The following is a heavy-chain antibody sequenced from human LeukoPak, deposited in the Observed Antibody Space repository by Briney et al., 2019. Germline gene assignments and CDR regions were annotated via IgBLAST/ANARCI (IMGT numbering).Heavy chain of an antibody. CDR2: INTYSGNT. Sequence: GASVKVSCKASGYTFTSYGISWVRQAPGQGLEWVGWINTYSGNTDYAQKLQGRVTMTTDTSTSTAYMELRSLRSDDTAVYYCARDRAIGWGGMIEYYYYGMDVWGQGTTVTVSS. V-gene: IGHV1-18*01. CDR1: GYTFTSYG. J-gene: IGHJ6*02. D-gene: IGHD3-16*02. CDR3: ARDRAIGWGGMIEYYYYGMDV.